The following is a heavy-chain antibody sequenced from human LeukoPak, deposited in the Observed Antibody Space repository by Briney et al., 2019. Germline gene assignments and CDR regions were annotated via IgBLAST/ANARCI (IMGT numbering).Heavy chain of an antibody. D-gene: IGHD1-26*01. CDR3: ARVNLRGSNYNWFDP. CDR1: GYTFTGYY. Sequence: RASVKVSCKASGYTFTGYYMHWVRQAPGQGLEWMGWINPNSGGTNYAQKFQGRVTMTRDTSISTAYMELSRLRSDDTAVYYCARVNLRGSNYNWFDPWGQGTRVTVSS. V-gene: IGHV1-2*02. J-gene: IGHJ5*02. CDR2: INPNSGGT.